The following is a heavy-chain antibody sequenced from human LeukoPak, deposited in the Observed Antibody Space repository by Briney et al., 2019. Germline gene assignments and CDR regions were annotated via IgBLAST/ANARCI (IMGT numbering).Heavy chain of an antibody. J-gene: IGHJ3*02. Sequence: PGGSLRLSCAASGFTFSSYAMSWVRQAPGKGLEWVSAISGSGGSTYYADSVKGRFTISRDNSKNTLYLQMNSLRAEDTAVYYCANLRTFGVVIDAFDIRGQGTMVTVSS. CDR3: ANLRTFGVVIDAFDI. D-gene: IGHD3-3*02. CDR1: GFTFSSYA. V-gene: IGHV3-23*01. CDR2: ISGSGGST.